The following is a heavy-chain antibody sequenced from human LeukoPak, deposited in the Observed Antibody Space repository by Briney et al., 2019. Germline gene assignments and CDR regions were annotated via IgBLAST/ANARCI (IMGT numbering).Heavy chain of an antibody. CDR2: VRYDGSKK. CDR3: ARMRWGGLYYFDY. J-gene: IGHJ4*02. D-gene: IGHD3-16*01. Sequence: GGSLRLSCAASGFTFSTYGMHWVRQAPGKGLEWVAFVRYDGSKKYYTNSVKGRFTISRDNSKNTLYLQMNSLRAEDTAVYYCARMRWGGLYYFDYWGQGTLVTVSS. CDR1: GFTFSTYG. V-gene: IGHV3-30*02.